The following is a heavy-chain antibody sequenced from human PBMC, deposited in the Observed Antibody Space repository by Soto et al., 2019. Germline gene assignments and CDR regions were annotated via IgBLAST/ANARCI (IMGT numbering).Heavy chain of an antibody. V-gene: IGHV1-69*02. CDR2: IIPILGIA. CDR1: GGPFSSYT. J-gene: IGHJ4*02. D-gene: IGHD3-22*01. CDR3: ARGLHYDSISLDDY. Sequence: QVQLVQSGAEVKKPGSSVKVSCKPSGGPFSSYTISWVRQAPGQGLEWMGRIIPILGIANYAQKFQGRVTITADKSTSTAYMELSSLRSEDTAVYYCARGLHYDSISLDDYWGQGTLVTVSS.